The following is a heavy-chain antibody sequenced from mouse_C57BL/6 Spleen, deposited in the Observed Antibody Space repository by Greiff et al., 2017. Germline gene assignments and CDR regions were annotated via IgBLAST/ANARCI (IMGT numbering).Heavy chain of an antibody. D-gene: IGHD3-2*02. V-gene: IGHV5-4*01. J-gene: IGHJ2*01. Sequence: EVKLQESGGGLVKPGGSLKLSCAASGFTFSSYAMSWVRQTPEKRLEWVATISDGGSYTYYPDNVKGRFTISRDNAKNNLYLQMSHLKSEDTAMYYCARDRGQLRLNYFDYWGQGTTLTVSS. CDR1: GFTFSSYA. CDR2: ISDGGSYT. CDR3: ARDRGQLRLNYFDY.